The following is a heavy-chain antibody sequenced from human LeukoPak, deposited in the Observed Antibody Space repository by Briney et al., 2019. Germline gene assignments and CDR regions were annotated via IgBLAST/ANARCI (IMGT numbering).Heavy chain of an antibody. D-gene: IGHD5-24*01. J-gene: IGHJ4*02. CDR1: GFTFSSYA. V-gene: IGHV3-30*04. Sequence: GRSLRLSCAASGFTFSSYAMHWVRQAPGKGLEWVAVISYDGSNKYYADSVKGRFTISRDNSKNTLYLQMNSLRAEDTAVYYCTRVGYIDEGIDYWGQGTLVTVSS. CDR3: TRVGYIDEGIDY. CDR2: ISYDGSNK.